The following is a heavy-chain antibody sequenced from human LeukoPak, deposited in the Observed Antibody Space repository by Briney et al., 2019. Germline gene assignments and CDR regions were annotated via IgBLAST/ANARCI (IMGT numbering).Heavy chain of an antibody. D-gene: IGHD6-13*01. CDR2: IYYSGST. CDR3: ARDLGQQLVRPYHYYYMDV. J-gene: IGHJ6*03. CDR1: GGSISSYY. V-gene: IGHV4-59*01. Sequence: PSETLSLTCTVSGGSISSYYWSWIRQPPGKGLEWIGYIYYSGSTNYNPSLKSRVTISVDTSKNQFSLKLSSVTAAHTAVYYCARDLGQQLVRPYHYYYMDVWGKGTTVTVSS.